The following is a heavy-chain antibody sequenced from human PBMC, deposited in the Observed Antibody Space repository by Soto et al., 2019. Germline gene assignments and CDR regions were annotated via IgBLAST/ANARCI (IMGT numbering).Heavy chain of an antibody. CDR2: IYYSGST. J-gene: IGHJ6*02. Sequence: QVQLQESGPGLVKPSETLSLTCTVSGGSISSYYWSWIRQPPGKGLEWIGYIYYSGSTNYNPSLTSRVTLSVDTSKNQFSLKLSSVTAADTAVYYCAREGLTGTIGLYYYYGMDVWGQGTTVTVSS. CDR1: GGSISSYY. V-gene: IGHV4-59*01. CDR3: AREGLTGTIGLYYYYGMDV. D-gene: IGHD1-7*01.